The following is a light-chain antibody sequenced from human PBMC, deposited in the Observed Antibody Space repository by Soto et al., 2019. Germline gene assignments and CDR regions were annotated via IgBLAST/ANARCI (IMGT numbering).Light chain of an antibody. CDR1: SSNIGNNY. J-gene: IGLJ2*01. V-gene: IGLV1-51*02. CDR3: GTWDSSLSAHLV. Sequence: QSVLTQPPSVSAAPGQKVTISCSGSSSNIGNNYVSWYQQLPGTAPKLLIYENNKRPSGIPDRRSGSKSGTSATLGITGLQTGAEADYYCGTWDSSLSAHLVFSGGTKVTVL. CDR2: ENN.